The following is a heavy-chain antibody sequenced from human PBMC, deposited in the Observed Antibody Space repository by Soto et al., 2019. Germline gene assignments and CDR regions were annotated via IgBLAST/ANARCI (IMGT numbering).Heavy chain of an antibody. V-gene: IGHV4-4*02. CDR2: IHHSGST. CDR1: GASISSEQS. D-gene: IGHD6-19*01. CDR3: ARSLGWYAIDH. J-gene: IGHJ1*01. Sequence: QMQLQESGPGLVKPSETLSLTCAVSGASISSEQSWSWVRQPPGKGLEWIGEIHHSGSTNINPSLKSRVTMPVDKSKNQFALRLSSVTASDTAVYYCARSLGWYAIDHWGQGTLVTVSS.